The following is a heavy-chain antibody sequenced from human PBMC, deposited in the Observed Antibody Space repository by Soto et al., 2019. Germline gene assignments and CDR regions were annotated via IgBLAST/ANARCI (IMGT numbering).Heavy chain of an antibody. Sequence: QGTLKESGPVLVKPTETLTLRCTVSGLSITDSEMGVSWIRQPPGQPLEWLAHIDSTGEKSYRTFLKSRPAISKDTSKSQIVLTMTNMDTADTATYYCSRRHLGVAVSPWFDPWGQGIPVTVSS. CDR2: IDSTGEK. CDR1: GLSITDSEMG. CDR3: SRRHLGVAVSPWFDP. J-gene: IGHJ5*02. V-gene: IGHV2-26*01. D-gene: IGHD3-16*01.